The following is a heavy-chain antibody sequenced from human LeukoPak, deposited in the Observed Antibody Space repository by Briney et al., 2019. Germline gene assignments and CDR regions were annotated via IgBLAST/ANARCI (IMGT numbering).Heavy chain of an antibody. D-gene: IGHD3-10*01. V-gene: IGHV4-59*08. CDR2: IYYSGST. J-gene: IGHJ4*02. Sequence: SETLSLTCTVSGGSISSYYWSWIRQPPGKGLEWIGYIYYSGSTNYNPSLKSRVTISVDTSKNQFSLKLSSETTADTAVYYCARHVLVIYGSGSYNYFDYWGQGTLVTVSS. CDR1: GGSISSYY. CDR3: ARHVLVIYGSGSYNYFDY.